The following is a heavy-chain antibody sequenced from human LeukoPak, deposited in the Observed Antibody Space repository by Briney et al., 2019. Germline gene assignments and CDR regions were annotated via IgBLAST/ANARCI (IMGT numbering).Heavy chain of an antibody. J-gene: IGHJ4*02. CDR2: ISYDGSNK. D-gene: IGHD5-12*01. Sequence: GRSLSLSCAASGFTFSTYGMHWVRQAPGKGLEWVAAISYDGSNKYYADSVKGRFTISRDNSKNTLYLQMSSLRAEGTAVYLCAKDLRGGVATINYWGQGTLVTVSS. CDR3: AKDLRGGVATINY. CDR1: GFTFSTYG. V-gene: IGHV3-30*18.